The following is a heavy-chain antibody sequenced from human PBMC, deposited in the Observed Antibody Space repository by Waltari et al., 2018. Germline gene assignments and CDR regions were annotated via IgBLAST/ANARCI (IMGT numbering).Heavy chain of an antibody. V-gene: IGHV4-38-2*01. CDR3: ASIRGYVDY. CDR2: IYHSGST. Sequence: QVQLQESGPGLVKPSETLSLTCAVSGYSISSGYYWGWIRQPPGKGLEWIGSIYHSGSTSYNPSLKSRVTISVDTSKNQFSLKLSSVAAADTAVYYCASIRGYVDYWGQGTLVTVSS. D-gene: IGHD3-10*01. CDR1: GYSISSGYY. J-gene: IGHJ4*02.